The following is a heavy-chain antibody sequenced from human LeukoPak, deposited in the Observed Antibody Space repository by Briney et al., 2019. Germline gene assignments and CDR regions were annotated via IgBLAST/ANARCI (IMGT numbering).Heavy chain of an antibody. V-gene: IGHV3-30*18. CDR1: GFTFSSYG. D-gene: IGHD6-19*01. CDR3: AKDRGYNSGRGPIDY. CDR2: ISYDGTNK. Sequence: GGSLRLTCAASGFTFSSYGMHWVRQAPGKGLEWVAVISYDGTNKYYADSVKGRFTISRDNSKNTLYLQMNSLRAEDTAVYYCAKDRGYNSGRGPIDYWGQGTLVTVSS. J-gene: IGHJ4*02.